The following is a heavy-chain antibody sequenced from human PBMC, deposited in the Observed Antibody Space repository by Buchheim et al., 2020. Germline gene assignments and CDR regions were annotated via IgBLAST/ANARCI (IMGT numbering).Heavy chain of an antibody. V-gene: IGHV3-30*02. CDR3: AKDRGYSGSYYWFDP. CDR1: GFTFSSYG. D-gene: IGHD1-26*01. J-gene: IGHJ5*02. CDR2: IRYDGSNK. Sequence: QVQLVESGGGVVQPGRSLRLSCAASGFTFSSYGMHWVRQAPGKGLEWVAFIRYDGSNKYYADSVKGRFTISRDNSENTLYLQMNSLRAEDTAVYYCAKDRGYSGSYYWFDPWGQGTL.